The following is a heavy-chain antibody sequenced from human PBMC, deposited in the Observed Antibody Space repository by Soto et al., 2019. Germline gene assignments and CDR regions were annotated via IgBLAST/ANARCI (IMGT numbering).Heavy chain of an antibody. J-gene: IGHJ4*02. D-gene: IGHD3-3*01. Sequence: PSETLSLTCVVSDGSISTYDWWTWVRQPPGKGLEWIGKMFHSGGADYSPSLKSRVTISADSSKNNFSLRLTAVTAADTAVYYCATGNVDSMLEYWGQGTQVTVSS. CDR2: MFHSGGA. CDR1: DGSISTYDW. CDR3: ATGNVDSMLEY. V-gene: IGHV4-4*02.